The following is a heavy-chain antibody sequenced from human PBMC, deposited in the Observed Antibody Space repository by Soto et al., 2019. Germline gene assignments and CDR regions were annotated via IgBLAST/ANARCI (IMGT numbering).Heavy chain of an antibody. CDR2: IYYSGST. CDR1: GGSISSYY. D-gene: IGHD4-17*01. V-gene: IGHV4-59*01. CDR3: ARVGRDYGDSIYYYGMDV. Sequence: QVQLQESGPGLVKPSETLSLTCTVSGGSISSYYWSWIRQPPGKGLEWIGYIYYSGSTNYNPSLRRQVTISVDTSKNQFSLKLSSVTAADTAVYYCARVGRDYGDSIYYYGMDVWGQGTKVTVSS. J-gene: IGHJ6*02.